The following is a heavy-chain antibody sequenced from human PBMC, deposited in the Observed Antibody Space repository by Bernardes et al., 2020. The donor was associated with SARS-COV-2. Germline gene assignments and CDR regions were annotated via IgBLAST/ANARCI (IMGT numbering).Heavy chain of an antibody. CDR2: LSASGAAT. Sequence: GGSLRLSCAASGFTFSRSAMSWVRQAPGKGLEWVSTLSASGAATYYADSVKGRFTISRDNSKNALYLQMNSLRSDDTALYYCARPPGGVIAYFDYWGQGSLVTVSS. CDR1: GFTFSRSA. D-gene: IGHD3-16*02. V-gene: IGHV3-23*01. J-gene: IGHJ4*02. CDR3: ARPPGGVIAYFDY.